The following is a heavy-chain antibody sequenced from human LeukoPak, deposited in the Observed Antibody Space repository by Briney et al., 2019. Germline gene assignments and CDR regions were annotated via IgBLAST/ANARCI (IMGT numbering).Heavy chain of an antibody. CDR1: GFTFSSYG. Sequence: GGSLRLSCAASGFTFSSYGMHWVRQAPGKGLEWVAVIWYDGSNKYYADSAKGRFTISRDNSKNTLYLQMNSLRAEDTAVYYCARGEDTAMVTMDYWGQGTLVTVSS. CDR2: IWYDGSNK. CDR3: ARGEDTAMVTMDY. V-gene: IGHV3-33*01. J-gene: IGHJ4*02. D-gene: IGHD5-18*01.